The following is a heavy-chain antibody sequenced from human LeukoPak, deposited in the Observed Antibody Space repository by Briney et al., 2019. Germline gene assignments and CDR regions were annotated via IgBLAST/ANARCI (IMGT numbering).Heavy chain of an antibody. J-gene: IGHJ5*02. V-gene: IGHV4-61*02. D-gene: IGHD3-3*01. CDR3: ARAQDYDFWSDYFPLTGFDP. CDR1: GGSISSDSYY. Sequence: SETLSLTCTVSGGSISSDSYYWSWIRQPAGTGLEWIVRIYPSGSTNYKPSLKSRVTLSIDTSKNQFSLKLSSVTAADTAVYYCARAQDYDFWSDYFPLTGFDPWGQGTLVTVSS. CDR2: IYPSGST.